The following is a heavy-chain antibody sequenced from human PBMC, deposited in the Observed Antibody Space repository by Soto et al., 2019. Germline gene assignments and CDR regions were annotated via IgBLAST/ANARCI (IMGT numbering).Heavy chain of an antibody. CDR1: GFTFSSYA. V-gene: IGHV3-23*01. J-gene: IGHJ3*02. Sequence: GGSLRLSCAASGFTFSSYAMSWVRQAPGKGLEWVSAISGSGGSTYYADSVKGRFTISRDNSKNTLYLQMNSLRAEDTAVYYCAKVGAYYDILADAFDIWGQGTMVTVSS. CDR2: ISGSGGST. D-gene: IGHD3-9*01. CDR3: AKVGAYYDILADAFDI.